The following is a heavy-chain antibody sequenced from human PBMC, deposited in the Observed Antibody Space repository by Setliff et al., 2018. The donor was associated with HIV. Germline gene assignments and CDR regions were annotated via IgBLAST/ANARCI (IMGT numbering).Heavy chain of an antibody. Sequence: PSETLSLTCSASGGSISGYYWSWIRQPPGKRPEYIGYIYSSGTTYYNPYYNPSLKSRATISIDTSKKQLSLKLTSATAADTAVYYCARKHDDDRCGGMDVWGQGTTVTVSS. D-gene: IGHD3-22*01. CDR1: GGSISGYY. J-gene: IGHJ6*02. CDR3: ARKHDDDRCGGMDV. CDR2: IYSSGTTYYNP. V-gene: IGHV4-59*01.